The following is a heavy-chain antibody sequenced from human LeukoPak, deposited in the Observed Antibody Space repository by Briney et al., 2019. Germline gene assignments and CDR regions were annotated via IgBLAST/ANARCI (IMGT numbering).Heavy chain of an antibody. CDR2: IYTSGST. CDR1: GGSISSYY. D-gene: IGHD3-22*01. CDR3: ASFYYYDSSGLGAFDI. V-gene: IGHV4-4*07. J-gene: IGHJ3*02. Sequence: LETLSLTCTVSGGSISSYYWSWIRQPAGKGLEWIGRIYTSGSTNYNPSLKSRVTMSVDTSKNQFSLKLSSVTAADTAVYYCASFYYYDSSGLGAFDIWGQGTMVTVSS.